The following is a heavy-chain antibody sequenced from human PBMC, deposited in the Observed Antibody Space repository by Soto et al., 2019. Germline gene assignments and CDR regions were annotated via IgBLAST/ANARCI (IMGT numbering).Heavy chain of an antibody. J-gene: IGHJ4*02. CDR1: GFTFGDYA. D-gene: IGHD1-26*01. CDR2: IRSKAYGGTT. V-gene: IGHV3-49*04. Sequence: GESLKISCTASGFTFGDYAMSWVRQAPGKGLEWVGFIRSKAYGGTTEYAASVKGRFTISRDDSKSIAYLQMNSLKTEDTAVYYCTRVLSGSTDYWGQGTLVTVSS. CDR3: TRVLSGSTDY.